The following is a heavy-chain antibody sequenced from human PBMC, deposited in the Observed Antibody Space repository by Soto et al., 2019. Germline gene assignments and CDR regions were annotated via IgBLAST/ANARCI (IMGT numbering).Heavy chain of an antibody. CDR1: GGSISSGDYY. CDR3: ARTTYYDFWSGYFGWFDP. Sequence: SETLSLTCTVSGGSISSGDYYWSWICQPTGKGLEWIGYIYYSGSTYYNPSLKSRVTISVDTSKNQFSLKLSSVTAADTAVYYCARTTYYDFWSGYFGWFDPWGQGTLVTVYS. V-gene: IGHV4-30-4*01. CDR2: IYYSGST. J-gene: IGHJ5*02. D-gene: IGHD3-3*01.